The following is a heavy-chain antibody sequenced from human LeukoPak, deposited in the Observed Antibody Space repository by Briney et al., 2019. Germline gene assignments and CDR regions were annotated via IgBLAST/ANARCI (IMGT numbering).Heavy chain of an antibody. D-gene: IGHD3-10*01. Sequence: GGSLRLSCVASGFSFSRFWMSWARQAPGRGLEGVANINADGSETNFVDSVKGPFTISRDNTQRSVYLQMNSLRADDTAVYFCSNGGHLDNWGQGTLVTVSS. CDR1: GFSFSRFW. J-gene: IGHJ4*02. V-gene: IGHV3-7*01. CDR3: SNGGHLDN. CDR2: INADGSET.